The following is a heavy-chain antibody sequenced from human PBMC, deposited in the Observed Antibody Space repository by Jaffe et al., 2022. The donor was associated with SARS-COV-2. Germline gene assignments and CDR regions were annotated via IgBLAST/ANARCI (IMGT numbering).Heavy chain of an antibody. D-gene: IGHD6-25*01. CDR1: GFTFSSYS. J-gene: IGHJ6*02. CDR2: ISSSSSYI. Sequence: EVQLVESGGGLVKPGGSLRLSCAASGFTFSSYSMNWVRQAPGKGLEWVSSISSSSSYIYYADSVKGRFTISRDNAKNSLYLQMNSLRAEDTAVYYCARDSSRLYYYYGMDVWGQGTTVTVSS. CDR3: ARDSSRLYYYYGMDV. V-gene: IGHV3-21*01.